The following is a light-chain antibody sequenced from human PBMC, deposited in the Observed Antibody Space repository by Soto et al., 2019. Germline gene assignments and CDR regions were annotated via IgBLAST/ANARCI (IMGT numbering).Light chain of an antibody. CDR1: QSLVNSDGNTY. CDR2: KVS. CDR3: MRGTHWPRT. Sequence: EVVMTQSPLSLPVTLGQPASISCRSSQSLVNSDGNTYLNWFQQRPGQSPRRLIYKVSNLGSGVPDRFSGSVSGSDFTLKISRVEAEDVGVYYCMRGTHWPRTFGQGPNVEIK. V-gene: IGKV2-30*01. J-gene: IGKJ1*01.